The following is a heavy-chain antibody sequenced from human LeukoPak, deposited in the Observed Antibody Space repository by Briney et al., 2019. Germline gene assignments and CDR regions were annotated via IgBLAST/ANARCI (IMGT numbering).Heavy chain of an antibody. CDR1: GGSISSYY. Sequence: MASETLSLTCTVSGGSISSYYWSWIRQPAGKGLEWIGRIYTSGSTNYNPSLKSRVTMSVDTSKNQFSLKLSSVTAADTAVYYCARRGFYSSVWYFDLWGRGTLVTVSS. CDR2: IYTSGST. CDR3: ARRGFYSSVWYFDL. J-gene: IGHJ2*01. D-gene: IGHD2-15*01. V-gene: IGHV4-4*07.